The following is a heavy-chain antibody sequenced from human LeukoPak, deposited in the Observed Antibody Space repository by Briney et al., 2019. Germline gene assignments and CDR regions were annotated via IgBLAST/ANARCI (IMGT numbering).Heavy chain of an antibody. V-gene: IGHV3-48*03. D-gene: IGHD3-10*02. CDR2: ISSSGSTI. J-gene: IGHJ6*04. Sequence: GGSLRLSCAASGFTFSSYEMNWVRQAPGKGLEWVSYISSSGSTIYYADSVKGRFTISRDDAKNSLYLQMNSLRAGDTAVYYCAELGITMIGGVWGKGTTVTISS. CDR1: GFTFSSYE. CDR3: AELGITMIGGV.